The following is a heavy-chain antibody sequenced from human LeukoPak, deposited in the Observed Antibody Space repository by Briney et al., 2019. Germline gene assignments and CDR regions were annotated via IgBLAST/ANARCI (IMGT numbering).Heavy chain of an antibody. CDR2: IYHSGST. CDR3: ARGHAGRRITIFGVVRVYFDY. D-gene: IGHD3-3*01. V-gene: IGHV4-4*02. J-gene: IGHJ4*02. Sequence: SETLSLTCTVSGCSISSRNWWSWVRQPPGKGLGWIGEIYHSGSTNYNPSLKSRVTISVDTSKNQFSLKLSSVTAADTAVYYCARGHAGRRITIFGVVRVYFDYWGQGTLVTVSS. CDR1: GCSISSRNW.